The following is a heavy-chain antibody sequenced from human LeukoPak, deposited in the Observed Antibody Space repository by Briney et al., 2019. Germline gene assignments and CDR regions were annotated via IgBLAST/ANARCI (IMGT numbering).Heavy chain of an antibody. CDR2: INAGNGNT. CDR3: ARSDTAMVIGFDY. V-gene: IGHV1-3*01. Sequence: GASVKVSCKASGYTFTSYAMHWVRQAPGQRLEWMGWINAGNGNTKYSQKFQGRVTITRDTSASTAYMELSSLRSEDTAVYYCARSDTAMVIGFDYWGQGTLVTVSS. D-gene: IGHD5-18*01. CDR1: GYTFTSYA. J-gene: IGHJ4*02.